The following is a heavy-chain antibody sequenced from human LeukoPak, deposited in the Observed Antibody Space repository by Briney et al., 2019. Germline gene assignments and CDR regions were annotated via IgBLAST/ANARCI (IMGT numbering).Heavy chain of an antibody. J-gene: IGHJ4*02. Sequence: GGSLRLSCAASGFTFSSYAMHWVRQAPGKGLEWVAVISYDGSNKYYADSVKGRFTISRDNSKNTLYLQMNSLRAEDTAVYYCARGRALYSSGWYPPAYWGQGTLVTVSP. CDR3: ARGRALYSSGWYPPAY. CDR1: GFTFSSYA. D-gene: IGHD6-19*01. CDR2: ISYDGSNK. V-gene: IGHV3-30*04.